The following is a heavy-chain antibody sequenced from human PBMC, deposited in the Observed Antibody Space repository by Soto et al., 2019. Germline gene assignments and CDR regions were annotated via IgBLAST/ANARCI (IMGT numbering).Heavy chain of an antibody. CDR3: ARDYNHFGFDY. CDR1: GGSISNSF. D-gene: IGHD3-10*01. CDR2: IYYTGST. Sequence: QVQLQESGPGLVKPSETLSLTCTVSGGSISNSFWSWIRQPPGKGLEWIGYIYYTGSTSYNPSLKSRVTISVDTSKNQFSLKLSSVTAADTAVYYCARDYNHFGFDYWGQGTLVTVSS. J-gene: IGHJ4*02. V-gene: IGHV4-59*01.